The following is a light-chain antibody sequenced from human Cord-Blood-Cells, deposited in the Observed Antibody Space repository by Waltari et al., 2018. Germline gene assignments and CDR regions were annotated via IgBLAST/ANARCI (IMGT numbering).Light chain of an antibody. V-gene: IGLV1-40*01. CDR2: GNS. Sequence: QSVLTPPPSVSGAPGQRVTISCTGSSSNIGAGYDVPWYQQLPGTAPKLPIYGNSNRPSGVPDRFAGSKSGTSASLAITGLRAEDEADYYCQSYDSSLSGSVFGGGTKLTVL. CDR1: SSNIGAGYD. J-gene: IGLJ3*02. CDR3: QSYDSSLSGSV.